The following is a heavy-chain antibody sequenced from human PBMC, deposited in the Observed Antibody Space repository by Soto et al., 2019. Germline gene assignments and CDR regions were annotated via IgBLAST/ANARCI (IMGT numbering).Heavy chain of an antibody. CDR2: ISYDGSNK. J-gene: IGHJ6*02. CDR1: GFTFSSYG. D-gene: IGHD3-9*01. V-gene: IGHV3-30*18. CDR3: AKDRVILTGYGYGMDV. Sequence: PGGSLRLSCAASGFTFSSYGMHWVRQAPGKGLEWVAVISYDGSNKYYADSVKGRFTISRDNSKNTLYLQMNSLRAEDTAVYYCAKDRVILTGYGYGMDVWGQGTTVTVSS.